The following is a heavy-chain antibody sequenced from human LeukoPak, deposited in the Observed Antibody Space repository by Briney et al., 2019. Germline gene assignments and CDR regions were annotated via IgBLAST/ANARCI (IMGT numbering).Heavy chain of an antibody. Sequence: GGSLRLSCAASGFTFDDYAMHWVRQAPGKGLEWVSGISWNSGSIGYADSVKGRFTISRDNAKNSLYLQMNSLRAEDTALYYCAKVPIPGTMIGYAFDIWGQGKIVPVLS. J-gene: IGHJ3*02. CDR1: GFTFDDYA. CDR2: ISWNSGSI. D-gene: IGHD3-22*01. V-gene: IGHV3-9*01. CDR3: AKVPIPGTMIGYAFDI.